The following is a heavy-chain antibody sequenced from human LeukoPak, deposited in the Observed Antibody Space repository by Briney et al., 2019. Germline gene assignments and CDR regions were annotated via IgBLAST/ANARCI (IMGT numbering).Heavy chain of an antibody. CDR2: IHSSGNT. D-gene: IGHD3-3*01. J-gene: IGHJ4*02. V-gene: IGHV4-59*12. CDR3: ARGQSGYYDY. Sequence: NPSETLSLTCTVSGVSLTSYYWTWIRQPPRKGLGWIAYIHSSGNTKYSPSLKSRVTISVDTSKNHFSLKVTSVTAADTAVYYCARGQSGYYDYWGQGTLVTVSS. CDR1: GVSLTSYY.